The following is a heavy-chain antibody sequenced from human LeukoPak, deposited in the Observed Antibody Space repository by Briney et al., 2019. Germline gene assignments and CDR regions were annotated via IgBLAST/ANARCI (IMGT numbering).Heavy chain of an antibody. Sequence: PGGTLRLSCAVSGCTFSSYEMNWVRQAPGKGLEGVSYISSSGSSRYYADPAKERFTISRDNAKNSLHLQMNSLRAEATAVYYCARDWAHGWAFDYWGQGTLVTVSS. V-gene: IGHV3-48*03. D-gene: IGHD3-16*01. CDR1: GCTFSSYE. J-gene: IGHJ4*02. CDR3: ARDWAHGWAFDY. CDR2: ISSSGSSR.